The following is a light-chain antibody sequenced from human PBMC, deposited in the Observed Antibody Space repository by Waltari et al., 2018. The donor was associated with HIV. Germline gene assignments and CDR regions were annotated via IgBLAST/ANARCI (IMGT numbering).Light chain of an antibody. CDR3: CSVTGTYTSYIM. Sequence: QSALTQPRSVSGSPGQSVTVSCTGTSLDSSVSWYQHHPGKAPKLIIFDVTKRPSGVPDRVSASQSGNTASLTISGLLAEDEADYYCCSVTGTYTSYIMFGGGTKLTVL. J-gene: IGLJ3*02. CDR2: DVT. V-gene: IGLV2-11*01. CDR1: SLDSS.